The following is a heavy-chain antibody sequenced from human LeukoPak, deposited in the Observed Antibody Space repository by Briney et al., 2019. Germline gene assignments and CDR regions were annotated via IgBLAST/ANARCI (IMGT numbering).Heavy chain of an antibody. CDR2: INHSGST. CDR1: GGSFSGYY. D-gene: IGHD3-10*01. J-gene: IGHJ4*02. V-gene: IGHV4-34*01. Sequence: PSETLSLTCAVYGGSFSGYYWSWIRQPPGKGLEWIGEINHSGSTNYNPSLKSRVTISVDTSKNQFFLKLSSVTAADTAVYYRARGRFYGSGSYFVYWGQGTLVTVSS. CDR3: ARGRFYGSGSYFVY.